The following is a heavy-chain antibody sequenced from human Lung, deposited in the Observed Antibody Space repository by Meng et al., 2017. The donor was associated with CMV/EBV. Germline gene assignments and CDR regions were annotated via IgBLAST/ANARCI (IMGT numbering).Heavy chain of an antibody. CDR2: MNPNSGNT. CDR1: GYMFTTYD. CDR3: ARTRIEVEPDGRKIKYYNYGMDV. Sequence: ASXXVSXKASGYMFTTYDINWVRQATGQGLEWMGWMNPNSGNTGYAQKFQGRVTLTRVTSISTAYMELISLTSDDTAVYYCARTRIEVEPDGRKIKYYNYGMDVWXQGTXVTVSS. J-gene: IGHJ6*02. V-gene: IGHV1-8*01. D-gene: IGHD2-2*01.